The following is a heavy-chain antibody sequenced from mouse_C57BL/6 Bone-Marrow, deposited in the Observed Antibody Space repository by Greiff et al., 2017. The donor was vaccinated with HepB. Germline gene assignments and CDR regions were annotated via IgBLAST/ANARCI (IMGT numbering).Heavy chain of an antibody. Sequence: EVKVVESGGGLVQPGGSLKLSCAASGFTFSDYGMAWVRQAPRKGPEWVAFISNLAYSIYYADTVTGRFTISRENAKNTLYLEMSSLRSEDTAMYYCARHPAGCFDVWGTGTTVTVSS. CDR3: ARHPAGCFDV. CDR2: ISNLAYSI. J-gene: IGHJ1*03. V-gene: IGHV5-15*01. CDR1: GFTFSDYG.